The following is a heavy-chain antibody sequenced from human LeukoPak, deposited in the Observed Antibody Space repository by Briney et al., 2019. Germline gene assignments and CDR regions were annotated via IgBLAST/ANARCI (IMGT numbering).Heavy chain of an antibody. CDR1: GFTFSSYW. CDR3: ARARGYSYGWTLHY. J-gene: IGHJ4*02. CDR2: INSDGSST. V-gene: IGHV3-74*01. D-gene: IGHD5-18*01. Sequence: GGSLRLSCAASGFTFSSYWMHWVRQVPGKGLVCVSRINSDGSSTNYADSVKGRFTISRDNAKSTLYLQMNSLSAEDTAVYYCARARGYSYGWTLHYWGQGTLVTVSS.